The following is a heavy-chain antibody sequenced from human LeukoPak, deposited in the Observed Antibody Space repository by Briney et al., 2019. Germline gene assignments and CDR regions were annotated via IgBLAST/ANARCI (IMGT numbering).Heavy chain of an antibody. V-gene: IGHV3-23*01. Sequence: GGSLRLSCAASGFSFDNYAMSWVRQTPGKGLEWVSAIGGIGSDTSYTDSVKGRFAISRDNSKSTLYLQMNSLRAEDTAVYHCAKTLRDLEWLAGELDVWGQGTAVTVSS. CDR3: AKTLRDLEWLAGELDV. CDR2: IGGIGSDT. CDR1: GFSFDNYA. J-gene: IGHJ6*02. D-gene: IGHD3-3*01.